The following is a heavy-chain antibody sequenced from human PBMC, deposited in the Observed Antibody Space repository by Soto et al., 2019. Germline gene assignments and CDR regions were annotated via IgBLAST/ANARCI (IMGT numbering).Heavy chain of an antibody. CDR2: IKSKIDGETT. Sequence: EAQLVESGGGLVKPGGSLRLSCAASGFTFSNVWMHWVRQAPGKGLEWVGRIKSKIDGETTDYAPPVKGRFSISRVASKLTLYLQMNSLKTEDTAVYYCTPLTMKYLSCSYDFSDWGQATLLTFSS. J-gene: IGHJ4*02. CDR1: GFTFSNVW. CDR3: TPLTMKYLSCSYDFSD. D-gene: IGHD3-3*01. V-gene: IGHV3-15*07.